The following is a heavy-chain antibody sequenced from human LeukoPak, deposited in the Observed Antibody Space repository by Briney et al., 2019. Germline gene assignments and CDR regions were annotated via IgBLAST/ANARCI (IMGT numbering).Heavy chain of an antibody. D-gene: IGHD6-6*01. J-gene: IGHJ4*02. Sequence: SETLSLTCTVSGYSISSGYYWGWIRQPPGKGLEWIGSIYHSGSTYYNPSLKSRVTISADTSKNQFSLKLSSVTAADTAVYYCARGIAARWYSHWGQGTLVTVSS. CDR1: GYSISSGYY. CDR3: ARGIAARWYSH. V-gene: IGHV4-38-2*02. CDR2: IYHSGST.